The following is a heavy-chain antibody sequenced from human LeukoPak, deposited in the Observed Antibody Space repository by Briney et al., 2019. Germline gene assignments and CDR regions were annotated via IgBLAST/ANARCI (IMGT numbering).Heavy chain of an antibody. CDR2: ISDGGSTI. CDR3: ARYYYDSSGYYYLGY. J-gene: IGHJ4*02. CDR1: GFTFSSYE. V-gene: IGHV3-48*03. Sequence: GGSLRLSCAASGFTFSSYEMNWVRQAPGKGLEWVSYISDGGSTIYYADSVKGRFTISRDNAKNSLYLQMNSLRAEDTAVYYCARYYYDSSGYYYLGYWGQGTLVTVSS. D-gene: IGHD3-22*01.